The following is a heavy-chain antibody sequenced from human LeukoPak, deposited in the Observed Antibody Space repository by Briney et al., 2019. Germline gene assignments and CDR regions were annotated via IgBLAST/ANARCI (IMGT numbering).Heavy chain of an antibody. J-gene: IGHJ4*02. Sequence: SETLSLTCTVSGGSISSSSYYWGWIRQPPGKGLEWIGSIYYSGSTYYNPSLKSRVTISVDTSKNQFSLKLSSVTPEDSAVYFCARGIFSALDFWGQGTLVTVSS. CDR2: IYYSGST. CDR3: ARGIFSALDF. D-gene: IGHD3-3*02. CDR1: GGSISSSSYY. V-gene: IGHV4-39*01.